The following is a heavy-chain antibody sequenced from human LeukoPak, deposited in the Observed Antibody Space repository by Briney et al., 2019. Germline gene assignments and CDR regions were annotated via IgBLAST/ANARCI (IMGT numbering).Heavy chain of an antibody. CDR1: GFTFSTYT. Sequence: PGGSLRLSCAASGFTFSTYTIHWVRQAPSKGLEWVAVISYDGINKNSADSVKGRFTISRDNSKNTVSLQMDSLRTEDTAVYYCARDAVQVWLYVGTYDIWGQGTMVTVSS. V-gene: IGHV3-30*04. CDR3: ARDAVQVWLYVGTYDI. CDR2: ISYDGINK. J-gene: IGHJ3*02. D-gene: IGHD3-22*01.